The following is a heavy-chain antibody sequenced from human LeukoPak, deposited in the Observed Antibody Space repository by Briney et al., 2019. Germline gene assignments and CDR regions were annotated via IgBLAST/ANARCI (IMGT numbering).Heavy chain of an antibody. V-gene: IGHV1-24*01. D-gene: IGHD3-9*01. CDR1: GYTLTELS. Sequence: ASVKVSCKVSGYTLTELSMHWVRQAPGKGLERMGGFDPEDGETIYAQKFQGRVTMTEDTSTDTAYMELSSLRSEDTAVYYCATSLSIFNDILTGYCLDYWGQGTLVTVSS. J-gene: IGHJ4*02. CDR2: FDPEDGET. CDR3: ATSLSIFNDILTGYCLDY.